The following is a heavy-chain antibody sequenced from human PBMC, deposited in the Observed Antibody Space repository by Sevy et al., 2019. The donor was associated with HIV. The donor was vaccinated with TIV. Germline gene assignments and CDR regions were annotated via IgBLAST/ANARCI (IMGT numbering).Heavy chain of an antibody. CDR1: GFTFSSYE. CDR2: ISSSGSTI. V-gene: IGHV3-48*03. D-gene: IGHD3-10*02. CDR3: ASAMFGLWSYFDY. Sequence: GGSLRLSCAASGFTFSSYEMNWVRQAPGKGLEWVSYISSSGSTIYYADSVKGRLTNSRDTAKNSLYLQMNSLRAVETAVYYCASAMFGLWSYFDYWGQGTLVTVSS. J-gene: IGHJ4*02.